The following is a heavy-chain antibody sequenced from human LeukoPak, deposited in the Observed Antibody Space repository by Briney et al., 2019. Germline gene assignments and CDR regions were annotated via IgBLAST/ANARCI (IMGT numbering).Heavy chain of an antibody. J-gene: IGHJ4*02. D-gene: IGHD6-13*01. CDR3: ARDKAAAAGVDY. Sequence: PGGSLRLSCAASGFTFSSYSMNWVRQAPGKGLEWVSSISSSSSYIYYADSVKGRSTISRDNAKNSLYLQMNSLRAEDTAVYYRARDKAAAAGVDYWGQGTLVTVSS. V-gene: IGHV3-21*01. CDR1: GFTFSSYS. CDR2: ISSSSSYI.